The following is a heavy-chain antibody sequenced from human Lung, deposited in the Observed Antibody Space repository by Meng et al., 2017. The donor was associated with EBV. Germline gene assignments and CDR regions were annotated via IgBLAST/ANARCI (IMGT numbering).Heavy chain of an antibody. CDR1: GCIFTTSA. CDR3: ARESGVVAATTYSY. Sequence: QGVLVEWGAQVKEPGFSVTVPWKASGCIFTTSAIGWVRQAPGQGLEWLGQIIPIFGTANYAQNFQGRVTITADESTTTVYMELTSLRFDDTAVYYCARESGVVAATTYSYWGQGTLVTVSS. V-gene: IGHV1-69*01. CDR2: IIPIFGTA. J-gene: IGHJ4*02. D-gene: IGHD2-15*01.